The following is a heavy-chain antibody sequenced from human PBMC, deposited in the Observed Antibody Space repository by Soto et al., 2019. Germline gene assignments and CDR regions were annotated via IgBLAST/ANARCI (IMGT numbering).Heavy chain of an antibody. D-gene: IGHD3-10*01. J-gene: IGHJ4*02. CDR3: GRDRPGKQHYFDY. V-gene: IGHV3-74*01. CDR1: GFIFSGDW. Sequence: EVQLVESGGGLAQPGGSLRLSCAASGFIFSGDWMHWVRQAPGKGLVWVSRINTDGRGTDYADSVKGRFTISRDNAKNLVYLQMNSLRAEDTAVYYCGRDRPGKQHYFDYWGQGNMVTVSS. CDR2: INTDGRGT.